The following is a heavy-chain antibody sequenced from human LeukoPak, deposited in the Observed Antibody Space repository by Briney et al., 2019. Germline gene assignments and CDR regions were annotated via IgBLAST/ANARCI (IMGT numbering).Heavy chain of an antibody. CDR1: GYTFTSYG. Sequence: ASVKISCKASGYTFTSYGISCVRQAPGQGIEWMGWISGYNGNTNYAQKLQGRVTMTTDTSTSTAYMELRSLRSDDTAVYYCARDKVIASAGTPNWFDPWGQGTLATVSS. CDR3: ARDKVIASAGTPNWFDP. J-gene: IGHJ5*02. D-gene: IGHD6-13*01. V-gene: IGHV1-18*01. CDR2: ISGYNGNT.